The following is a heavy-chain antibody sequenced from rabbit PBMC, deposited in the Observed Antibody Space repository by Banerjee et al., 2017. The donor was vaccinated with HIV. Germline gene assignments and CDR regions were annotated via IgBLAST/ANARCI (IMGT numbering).Heavy chain of an antibody. CDR3: ARDRSSGWGLFNL. V-gene: IGHV1S7*01. D-gene: IGHD4-1*01. CDR1: GFDFSSYY. CDR2: IYAGKGST. J-gene: IGHJ4*01. Sequence: QLKETGGGLVQPGGSLTLSCKASGFDFSSYYMSWVRQAPGKGLEWIGIIYAGKGSTDYASWVNGRFTISSDNAQNTVDLQMNSLTAADTATYFCARDRSSGWGLFNLWGQGTLVTVS.